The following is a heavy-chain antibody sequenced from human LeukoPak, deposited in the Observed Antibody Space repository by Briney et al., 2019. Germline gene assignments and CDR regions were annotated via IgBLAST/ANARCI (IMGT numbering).Heavy chain of an antibody. CDR3: ARNFALDY. J-gene: IGHJ4*02. CDR1: GFTVSSDY. CDR2: IYSGGST. Sequence: PGGSLRLSCAASGFTVSSDYMTWVRQAPGKGLEWVSVIYSGGSTYYADSVKGRFTISRDNSKNTLFLQMNSLRAEDTAVYYCARNFALDYWGQGTLVTVSS. V-gene: IGHV3-53*01.